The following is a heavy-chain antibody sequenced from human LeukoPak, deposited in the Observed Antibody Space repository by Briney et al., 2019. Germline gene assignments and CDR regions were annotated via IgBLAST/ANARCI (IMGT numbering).Heavy chain of an antibody. Sequence: PSGTLSLTCTLSGGSIASYYWSWIRQPPGKGLEWIGYIYNSVTTNYNPSLKSRVTISVDTSKNQFSLNLRSVTAADTAVYYCARQLAYYYRSGGFDPWGQGALVTVSS. CDR2: IYNSVTT. CDR1: GGSIASYY. V-gene: IGHV4-59*08. CDR3: ARQLAYYYRSGGFDP. D-gene: IGHD3-10*01. J-gene: IGHJ5*02.